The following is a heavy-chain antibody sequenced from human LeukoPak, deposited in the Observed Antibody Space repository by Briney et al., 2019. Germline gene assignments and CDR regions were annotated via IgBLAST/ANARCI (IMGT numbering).Heavy chain of an antibody. CDR2: INWNGGST. V-gene: IGHV3-20*04. CDR3: ARADIAAAGGGPLDY. D-gene: IGHD6-13*01. Sequence: GGSLRLSCAASGFTFDDYGMSWVRQAPGKGLEWVSGINWNGGSTGYADSVKGRFTISRDNAKNSLYLQMNSLRAEDTALYYCARADIAAAGGGPLDYWGQGTLVTVSS. CDR1: GFTFDDYG. J-gene: IGHJ4*02.